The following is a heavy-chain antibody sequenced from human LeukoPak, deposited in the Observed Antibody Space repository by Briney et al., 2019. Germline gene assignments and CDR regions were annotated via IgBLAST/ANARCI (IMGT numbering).Heavy chain of an antibody. Sequence: GGSLRLSCAASGFTFSKFPMGWVRQAPGRGLEWVSAISASGDVTFYADSLRGRFTISRDNSKSTLYLQMNGLRAEDTAIFYCAKVTANPPYYYMDVWGKGTTVTVSS. CDR1: GFTFSKFP. D-gene: IGHD5-18*01. J-gene: IGHJ6*03. CDR3: AKVTANPPYYYMDV. CDR2: ISASGDVT. V-gene: IGHV3-23*01.